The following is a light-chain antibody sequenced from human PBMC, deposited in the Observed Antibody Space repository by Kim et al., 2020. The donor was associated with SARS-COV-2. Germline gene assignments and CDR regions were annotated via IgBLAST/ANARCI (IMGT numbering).Light chain of an antibody. CDR2: AAS. CDR3: QKYDSAPWT. V-gene: IGKV1-27*01. J-gene: IGKJ1*01. Sequence: AGVGDGGTIGGRASEGRSSELDWYQQKPGKVPVLLIDAASAWESGGRSRFSGSGSGTDFTLTISRLQPEDVATYYCQKYDSAPWTFGQGTKVDIK. CDR1: EGRSSE.